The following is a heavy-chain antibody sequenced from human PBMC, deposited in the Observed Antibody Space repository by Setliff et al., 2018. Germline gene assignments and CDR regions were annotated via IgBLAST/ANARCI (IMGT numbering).Heavy chain of an antibody. CDR2: IYHSGSS. V-gene: IGHV4-39*07. CDR3: ARDPGHRSGTWSLDY. Sequence: SETLSLTCNVSGGSISRSSYYWGWIRQPPGKGLEWIGSIYHSGSSYYNSSLRSRVTISVDTSKNQFSLKLNSVTAADTAVYSCARDPGHRSGTWSLDYWGQGTLVTVSS. J-gene: IGHJ4*02. CDR1: GGSISRSSYY.